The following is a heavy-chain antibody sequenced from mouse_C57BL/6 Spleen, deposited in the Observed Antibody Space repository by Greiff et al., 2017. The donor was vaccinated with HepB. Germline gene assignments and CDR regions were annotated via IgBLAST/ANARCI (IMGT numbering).Heavy chain of an antibody. CDR1: GYSITSGYY. V-gene: IGHV3-6*01. D-gene: IGHD2-1*01. J-gene: IGHJ3*01. CDR2: ISYDGSN. CDR3: ARDSGYGNPFAY. Sequence: DVQLQESGPGLVKPSQSLSLTCSVTGYSITSGYYWNWIRQFPGNKLEWMGYISYDGSNNYNPSLKNRISITRDTSKNQFFLKLNSVTTEDTATYYCARDSGYGNPFAYWGQGTLVTVSA.